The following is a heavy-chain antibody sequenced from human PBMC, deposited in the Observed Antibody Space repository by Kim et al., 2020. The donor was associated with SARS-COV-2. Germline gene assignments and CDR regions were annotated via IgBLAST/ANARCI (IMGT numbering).Heavy chain of an antibody. J-gene: IGHJ6*04. CDR3: ARSYSSSWYGDYYYYYGMDA. CDR1: GFTFSSYD. D-gene: IGHD6-13*01. CDR2: IGTAGDT. Sequence: GGSLRLSCAASGFTFSSYDMHWVRQATGKGLEWVSAIGTAGDTYYPGSVKGRFTISRENAKNSLYLQMNSLRAGDTAVYYCARSYSSSWYGDYYYYYGMDAGGKGTT. V-gene: IGHV3-13*04.